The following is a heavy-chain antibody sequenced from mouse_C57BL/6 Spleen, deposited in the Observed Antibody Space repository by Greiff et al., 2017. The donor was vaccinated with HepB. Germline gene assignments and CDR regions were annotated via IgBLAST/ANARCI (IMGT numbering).Heavy chain of an antibody. V-gene: IGHV1-5*01. J-gene: IGHJ3*01. CDR2: IYPGNSDT. Sequence: VQLQQSGTVLARPGASVKMSCKTSGYTFTSYWMHWVKQRPGQGLEWIGAIYPGNSDTSYNQKFKGKAKLTAVTSASNAYMELSSLTNEDSAVYYCTRYYSKNGGFAYWGQGTLVTVSA. CDR1: GYTFTSYW. D-gene: IGHD2-5*01. CDR3: TRYYSKNGGFAY.